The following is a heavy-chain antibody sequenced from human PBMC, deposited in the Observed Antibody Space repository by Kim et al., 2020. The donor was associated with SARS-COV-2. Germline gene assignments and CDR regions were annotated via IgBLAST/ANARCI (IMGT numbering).Heavy chain of an antibody. CDR3: ARGGRFLEWLPYYFDY. CDR2: IYYSGST. V-gene: IGHV4-59*01. Sequence: SETLSLTCTVSGGSISSYYWSWIRQPPGKGLEWIGYIYYSGSTNYNPSLKSRVTISVDTSKNQFSLKLSSVTAADTAVYYCARGGRFLEWLPYYFDYWGQGTLVTVSS. D-gene: IGHD3-3*01. CDR1: GGSISSYY. J-gene: IGHJ4*02.